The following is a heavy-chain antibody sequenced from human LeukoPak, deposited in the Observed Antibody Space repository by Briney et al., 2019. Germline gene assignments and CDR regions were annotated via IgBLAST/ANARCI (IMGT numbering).Heavy chain of an antibody. J-gene: IGHJ5*02. CDR2: ISYDGSNK. V-gene: IGHV3-30-3*02. CDR1: GFTFSSYA. D-gene: IGHD3-3*01. CDR3: AKDSTPTIFGVVTWFDP. Sequence: GGSLRLSCAASGFTFSSYAMHWVRQAPGKGLEWVAVISYDGSNKYYADSVKGRFTISRDNSKNTLYLQMNSLRAEDTAVYYCAKDSTPTIFGVVTWFDPWGQGTLVTVSS.